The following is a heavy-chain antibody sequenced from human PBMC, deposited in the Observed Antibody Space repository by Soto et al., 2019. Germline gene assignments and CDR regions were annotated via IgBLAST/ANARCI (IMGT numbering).Heavy chain of an antibody. J-gene: IGHJ4*02. Sequence: GGSLRLSCAASGFTFSSYGMHWVRQAPGKGLEWVAVIWYDGSNKYYADSVKGRFTISRDNSKNTLYLQMNSLRAEDTAVYYCAKQVVVAATITSNFDYCGQGTLVTVYS. CDR2: IWYDGSNK. CDR1: GFTFSSYG. V-gene: IGHV3-33*06. D-gene: IGHD2-15*01. CDR3: AKQVVVAATITSNFDY.